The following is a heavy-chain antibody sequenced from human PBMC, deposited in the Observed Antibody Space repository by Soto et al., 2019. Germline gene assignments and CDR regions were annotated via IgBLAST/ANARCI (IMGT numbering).Heavy chain of an antibody. CDR3: ARGEMATIPPGPIFDY. Sequence: PGGSLRLSCAASGFTSWDYDMSWIRQAPGKGLEWVSYISRSGNTMYYGDYVKGRFTISRDNAKNSLYLQMNSLRAEDTAVYYCARGEMATIPPGPIFDYWGQGTLVTVSS. CDR1: GFTSWDYD. V-gene: IGHV3-11*01. CDR2: ISRSGNTM. D-gene: IGHD5-12*01. J-gene: IGHJ4*02.